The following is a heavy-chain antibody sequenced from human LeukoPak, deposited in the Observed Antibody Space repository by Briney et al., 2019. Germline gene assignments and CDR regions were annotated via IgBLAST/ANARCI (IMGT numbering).Heavy chain of an antibody. CDR1: GFTFDDYA. J-gene: IGHJ4*02. D-gene: IGHD2-15*01. CDR2: ISWDGDST. CDR3: TTVQGGCSGGSCYYFDY. Sequence: PGGSLRLSCAASGFTFDDYALHWVRQAPGKGLEWVSLISWDGDSTHYADSVKGRFTISRDNSKHSLYLQMNSLIAEDGAVYYCTTVQGGCSGGSCYYFDYWGQGTLVTLPA. V-gene: IGHV3-43D*04.